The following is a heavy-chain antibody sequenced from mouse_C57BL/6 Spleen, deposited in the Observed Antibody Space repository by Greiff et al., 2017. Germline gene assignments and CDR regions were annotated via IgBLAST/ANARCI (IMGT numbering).Heavy chain of an antibody. D-gene: IGHD6-1*01. J-gene: IGHJ4*01. Sequence: EVKLLESGPGLVKPSQSLSLTCSVTGYSITSGYYWYWLRTFPGNKLGWVGYISYDGSNNYNPSLKNRISITRDNTKNQFFLKLKSVTTEDTASYYCARRLSMDYWGQGTSVTVSS. V-gene: IGHV3-6*01. CDR1: GYSITSGYY. CDR3: ARRLSMDY. CDR2: ISYDGSN.